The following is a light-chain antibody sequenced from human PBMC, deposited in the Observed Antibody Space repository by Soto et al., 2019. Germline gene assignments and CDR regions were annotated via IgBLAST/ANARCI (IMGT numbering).Light chain of an antibody. CDR2: RNN. V-gene: IGLV1-40*01. J-gene: IGLJ1*01. CDR1: SSNFGAGYD. CDR3: QSYDSSLSAYV. Sequence: QSVLTQPPSVSGAPGQRGTISCTGSSSNFGAGYDVHWYQQLPGTAPKLLIHRNNNRPSGVPDRVSASKSGTSASLAITGLQAEDEADYYCQSYDSSLSAYVFGTGTKLTVL.